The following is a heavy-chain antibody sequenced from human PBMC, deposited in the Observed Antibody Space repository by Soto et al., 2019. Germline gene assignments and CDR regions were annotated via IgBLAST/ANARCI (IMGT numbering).Heavy chain of an antibody. Sequence: ASVKVSCKASGYTFTSYAMHWVRLAPGQRLEWMGWINAGNGNTKYSQKFQGRVTITRDTSASTAYMELSSLRSEDTAVYYCASRGYSYGYDYYYYGMDVWGQGTTVTVSS. CDR2: INAGNGNT. V-gene: IGHV1-3*01. D-gene: IGHD5-18*01. J-gene: IGHJ6*01. CDR3: ASRGYSYGYDYYYYGMDV. CDR1: GYTFTSYA.